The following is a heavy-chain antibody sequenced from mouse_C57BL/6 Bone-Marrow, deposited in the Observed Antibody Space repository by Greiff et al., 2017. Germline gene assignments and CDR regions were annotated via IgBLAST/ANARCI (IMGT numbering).Heavy chain of an antibody. CDR2: IYPGSGNT. CDR1: GYTFTDYY. Sequence: VQLQESGAELVRPGASVKLSCKASGYTFTDYYINWVKQRPGQGLEWIASIYPGSGNTYYNEKFKGKATLTAEKSSSTAYMQLSSLTSEDSAVYFCARPVVATDEAMDSSGQGTSDTASS. V-gene: IGHV1-76*01. D-gene: IGHD1-1*01. J-gene: IGHJ4*01. CDR3: ARPVVATDEAMDS.